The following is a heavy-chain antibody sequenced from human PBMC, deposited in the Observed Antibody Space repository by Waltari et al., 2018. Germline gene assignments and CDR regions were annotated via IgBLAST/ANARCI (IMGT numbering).Heavy chain of an antibody. CDR1: GFTFSSYG. CDR2: IRYDGSNK. D-gene: IGHD2-8*01. Sequence: QVQLVESGGGVVQPGGSLRLSCAASGFTFSSYGMHWVRQAPGKGLEWVAFIRYDGSNKYYADSVKGRFTISRDNSKNTLYLQMNSLRAEDTAVYYCAKDMVATSYFDYWGQGTPVTVSS. V-gene: IGHV3-30*02. J-gene: IGHJ4*02. CDR3: AKDMVATSYFDY.